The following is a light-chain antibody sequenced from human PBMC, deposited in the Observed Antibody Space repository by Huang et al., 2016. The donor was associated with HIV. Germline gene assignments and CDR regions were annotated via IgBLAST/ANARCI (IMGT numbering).Light chain of an antibody. J-gene: IGKJ4*01. V-gene: IGKV3-15*01. Sequence: IILTQSPATLSVSPGEGATLSCRASQSIGTNLAWYQQGHGQAPRLLVYGASTRATGVPVRFSGSGSGTQFNLTLSSLQSEDFATYYCQHYSNWPPLTFGGGTKVDI. CDR3: QHYSNWPPLT. CDR2: GAS. CDR1: QSIGTN.